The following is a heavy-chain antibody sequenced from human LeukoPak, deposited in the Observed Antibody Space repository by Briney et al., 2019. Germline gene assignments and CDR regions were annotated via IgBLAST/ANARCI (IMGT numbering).Heavy chain of an antibody. J-gene: IGHJ1*01. CDR2: IYYSGST. CDR1: GGSISSGGYY. CDR3: ARTYYDILTGYSPFQH. D-gene: IGHD3-9*01. V-gene: IGHV4-31*03. Sequence: SETLSLTCTVSGGSISSGGYYWSWIRQHPGKGLEWIGYIYYSGSTYYNPSLKSRVTISVDTSKNQFSLKLSSVTAADTAVYYCARTYYDILTGYSPFQHWGQGTLVTVSS.